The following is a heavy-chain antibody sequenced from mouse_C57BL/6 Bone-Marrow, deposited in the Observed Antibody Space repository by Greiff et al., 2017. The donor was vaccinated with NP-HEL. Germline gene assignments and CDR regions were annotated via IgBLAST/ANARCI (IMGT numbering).Heavy chain of an antibody. CDR2: ISSGGSYT. CDR1: GFTFSSYG. J-gene: IGHJ3*01. CDR3: ASAY. V-gene: IGHV5-6*01. Sequence: EVNLVESGGDLVKPGGSLKLSCAASGFTFSSYGMSWVRQTPDKRLEWVATISSGGSYTYYPDSVKGRFTISRDNAKNTLYLQMSSLKSEDTAMYYCASAYWGQGTLVTVSA.